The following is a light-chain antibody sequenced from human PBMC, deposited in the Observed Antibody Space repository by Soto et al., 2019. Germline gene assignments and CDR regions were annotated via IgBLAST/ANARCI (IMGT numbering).Light chain of an antibody. CDR3: QQSYSTPPYT. CDR2: DAS. J-gene: IGKJ2*01. Sequence: DIQMTQSPSSLSASVGDRVTITCRASQSISSYLNWYQQKPGKAPKLLIYDASRLQSGVPSRFSGSGSGTDFTLTISSLQPEDFATYYCQQSYSTPPYTFGQGTKLQIK. V-gene: IGKV1-39*01. CDR1: QSISSY.